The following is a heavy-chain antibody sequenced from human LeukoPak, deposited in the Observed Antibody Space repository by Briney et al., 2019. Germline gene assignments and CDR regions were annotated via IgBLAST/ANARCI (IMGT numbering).Heavy chain of an antibody. CDR3: ARVKKNRWFGELFYPVVDY. CDR2: ISGSGGST. CDR1: GFTFSSYA. J-gene: IGHJ4*02. D-gene: IGHD3-10*01. V-gene: IGHV3-23*01. Sequence: LAGGSLRLSCAASGFTFSSYAMSWVRQAPGKGLEWVSAISGSGGSTYYADSVKGRFTISRDNAKNSLYLQMNSLRAEDTAVYYCARVKKNRWFGELFYPVVDYWGQGTLVTVSS.